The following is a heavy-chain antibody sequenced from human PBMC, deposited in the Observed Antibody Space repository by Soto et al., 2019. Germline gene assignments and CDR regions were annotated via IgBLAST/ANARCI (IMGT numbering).Heavy chain of an antibody. D-gene: IGHD1-26*01. CDR3: ASARGLHSSYGMDV. J-gene: IGHJ6*02. Sequence: QVQLVESGGGVVQPGRSLRLSCAASGFTFSSYTLHWVRQAPGKGLEWVAAISFDGSSEYSADSVKGRFAISRDNSKNTLYLQMNSLRAEDTAVYYCASARGLHSSYGMDVWGQGTTVTVS. CDR2: ISFDGSSE. V-gene: IGHV3-30*01. CDR1: GFTFSSYT.